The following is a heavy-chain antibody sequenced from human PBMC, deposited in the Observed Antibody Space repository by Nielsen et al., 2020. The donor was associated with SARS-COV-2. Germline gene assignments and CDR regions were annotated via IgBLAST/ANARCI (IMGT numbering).Heavy chain of an antibody. CDR2: ISIDESNK. CDR1: GFSFSSYG. CDR3: AKTPDLYAAYDYFDY. D-gene: IGHD2-8*01. J-gene: IGHJ4*02. V-gene: IGHV3-30*02. Sequence: GESLKISCAASGFSFSSYGMHWVRQAPGKGLEWVAFISIDESNKYYADPAKGRFTVSRDNSKNTLYLQINSLRAEDTAIYYCAKTPDLYAAYDYFDYWGQGTLVTVSS.